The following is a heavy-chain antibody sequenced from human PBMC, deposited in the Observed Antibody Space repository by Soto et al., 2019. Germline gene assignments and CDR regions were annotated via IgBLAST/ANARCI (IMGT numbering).Heavy chain of an antibody. CDR1: GFTFKSYW. CDR2: INQDGSET. CDR3: ARKYTIEWLGKGERGNNWFAP. J-gene: IGHJ5*02. D-gene: IGHD2-2*02. Sequence: GGSLRLSCAASGFTFKSYWMSWLRQAPGKGLEWVANINQDGSETYYEDSVKGRFSMSRDNAKNSLYLQMNRPRVHDAAVYYCARKYTIEWLGKGERGNNWFAPWGQGTLVTVTS. V-gene: IGHV3-7*03.